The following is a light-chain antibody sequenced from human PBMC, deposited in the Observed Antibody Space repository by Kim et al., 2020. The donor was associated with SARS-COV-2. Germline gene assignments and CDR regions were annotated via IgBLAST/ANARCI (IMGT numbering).Light chain of an antibody. CDR3: QQSHTAPWT. V-gene: IGKV1-39*01. CDR2: GAS. J-gene: IGKJ1*01. CDR1: QNINSY. Sequence: SASVGDRVSIICRASQNINSYLNWYQQTPGKAPKLLISGASRLQGGAPARFSGSGSGTDFTLTITSLQPEDFATYFCQQSHTAPWTFGQGTKLEIK.